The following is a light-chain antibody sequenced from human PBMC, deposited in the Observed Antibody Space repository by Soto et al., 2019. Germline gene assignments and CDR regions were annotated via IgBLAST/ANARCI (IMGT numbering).Light chain of an antibody. V-gene: IGKV3-15*01. J-gene: IGKJ1*01. CDR1: QSVSSN. CDR3: QQYNNCPWT. CDR2: GAS. Sequence: EIGMTQSPGTLSVSPGERATLSCRASQSVSSNLAWYQQKPGQAPRLLSYGASTRATGIPARFSGSGSGTEFTLTITSTQYEDFAVYYCQQYNNCPWTFGQGTKVEIK.